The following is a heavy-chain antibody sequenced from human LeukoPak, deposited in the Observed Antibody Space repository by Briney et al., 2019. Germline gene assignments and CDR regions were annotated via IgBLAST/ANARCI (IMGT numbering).Heavy chain of an antibody. J-gene: IGHJ6*03. CDR1: GCTFTSYD. D-gene: IGHD2-2*01. V-gene: IGHV1-8*03. CDR3: MRGQPLYYYYYYMDV. CDR2: MNPNSGNT. Sequence: ASVKVPCKASGCTFTSYDINWVRQAAGQGLEWMGWMNPNSGNTGYAQKFQGRVTITRNTSISTAYMELSSLRSEDTAVYYCMRGQPLYYYYYYMDVWGKGTTVTVSS.